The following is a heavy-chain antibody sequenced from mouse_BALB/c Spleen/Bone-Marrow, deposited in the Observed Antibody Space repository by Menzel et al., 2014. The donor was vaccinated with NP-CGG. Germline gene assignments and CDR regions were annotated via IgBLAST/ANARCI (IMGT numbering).Heavy chain of an antibody. D-gene: IGHD2-12*01. CDR1: DYTFTSSD. CDR3: ARNYKSAWFTY. Sequence: QVQLKDSGPELVKPGASVKLSCKASDYTFTSSDINWVRQGPEQGLEWMGWIFPGDGSTKYNEKFKGKATLTIDKSSSTAYMQLSRLTSEDSAVYFCARNYKSAWFTYWGRGTLVTVSA. V-gene: IGHV1-85*01. J-gene: IGHJ3*01. CDR2: IFPGDGST.